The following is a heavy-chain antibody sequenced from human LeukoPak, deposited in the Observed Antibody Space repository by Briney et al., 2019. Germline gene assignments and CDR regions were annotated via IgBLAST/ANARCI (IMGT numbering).Heavy chain of an antibody. Sequence: GGSLRLSCAASGFTFSSYWMSWVRQAPGKGLEWVANVKQDGSEKYYVDSVKGRFTISRDNAKNSLYLQMNSLRAEDTAVYYCASVWFGDPREDYWGQGTLVTVSS. J-gene: IGHJ4*02. CDR2: VKQDGSEK. D-gene: IGHD3-10*01. CDR3: ASVWFGDPREDY. V-gene: IGHV3-7*01. CDR1: GFTFSSYW.